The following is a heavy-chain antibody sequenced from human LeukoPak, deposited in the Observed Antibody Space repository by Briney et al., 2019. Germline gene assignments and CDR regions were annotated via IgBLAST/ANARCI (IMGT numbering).Heavy chain of an antibody. CDR1: GFTFRSYW. Sequence: PGGSLRLSCAHFGFTFRSYWAQWVRHVPGKGVVWVSRISGDGSGTTYADSVKGRFTISRDNARNTLYLQMNSLRDEDTAVYYCARGGSGHSGWYFDVWGRGTLVTVS. V-gene: IGHV3-74*01. CDR3: ARGGSGHSGWYFDV. D-gene: IGHD1-26*01. CDR2: ISGDGSGT. J-gene: IGHJ2*01.